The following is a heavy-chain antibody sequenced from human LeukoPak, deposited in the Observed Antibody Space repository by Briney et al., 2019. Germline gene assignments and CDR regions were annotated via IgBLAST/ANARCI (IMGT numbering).Heavy chain of an antibody. D-gene: IGHD3-9*01. CDR3: AKDRYFDWLNNWFDP. CDR1: GFTFSSYA. V-gene: IGHV3-23*01. CDR2: ISGSGGST. Sequence: GGSLRLSCAASGFTFSSYAMSWVRQAPGKGLEWVSAISGSGGSTYYADSVKGRFTISRDNSKDTLYLQMNSLRAEDTAVYYCAKDRYFDWLNNWFDPWGQGTLVTASS. J-gene: IGHJ5*02.